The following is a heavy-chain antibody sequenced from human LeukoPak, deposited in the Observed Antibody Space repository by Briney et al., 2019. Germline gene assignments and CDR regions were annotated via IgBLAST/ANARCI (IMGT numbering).Heavy chain of an antibody. V-gene: IGHV3-23*01. CDR3: AKTGRSNWYFDL. CDR2: ISGSGGST. D-gene: IGHD1-26*01. Sequence: GGSLTLSCAASGFTFSSYAMSWVRQAPGKGLEWVSLISGSGGSTYDADAVKGRFTISRDNSKNTLYLQMNSLRAEDTAVYYCAKTGRSNWYFDLWGRGTLVTVSS. CDR1: GFTFSSYA. J-gene: IGHJ2*01.